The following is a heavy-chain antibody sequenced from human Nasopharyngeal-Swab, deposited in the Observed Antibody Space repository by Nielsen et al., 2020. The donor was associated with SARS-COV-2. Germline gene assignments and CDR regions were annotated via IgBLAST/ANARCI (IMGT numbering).Heavy chain of an antibody. V-gene: IGHV3-48*02. Sequence: VREATGKGLEWVSYISSTSSTIYSADSVKGRFTISRDNAKNSLYLQMNSLRDEDTAVYYCARDRWRLRFGELLGRYYYGMDVWGQGTTVTVSS. CDR3: ARDRWRLRFGELLGRYYYGMDV. D-gene: IGHD3-10*01. CDR2: ISSTSSTI. J-gene: IGHJ6*02.